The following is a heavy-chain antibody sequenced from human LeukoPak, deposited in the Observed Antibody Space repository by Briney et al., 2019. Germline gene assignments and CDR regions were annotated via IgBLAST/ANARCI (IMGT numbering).Heavy chain of an antibody. J-gene: IGHJ6*04. CDR2: ISNSGSTI. D-gene: IGHD3-10*02. V-gene: IGHV3-48*03. Sequence: GESLRLSCAASGFTFSSYEMNWVRQAPGKGLEWVSYISNSGSTIYYADSVKGRFTISRDNAKNSLYLQINSLRADDTAVYYCAELGIAMIGGVWGKGTTVTISS. CDR1: GFTFSSYE. CDR3: AELGIAMIGGV.